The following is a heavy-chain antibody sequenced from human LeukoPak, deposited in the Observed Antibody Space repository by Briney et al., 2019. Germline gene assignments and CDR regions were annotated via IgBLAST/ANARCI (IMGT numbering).Heavy chain of an antibody. J-gene: IGHJ3*02. Sequence: PSETLSLTCAVSGGSISSGGYSWSWIRQPPGKGLEWIGYIYYSGSTNYNPSLKSRVIISGDTSKNQFSLKLASVTAADTAVYYCARHAYSSGAGGTFNIWGQGTMVTVSS. V-gene: IGHV4-61*08. CDR2: IYYSGST. CDR1: GGSISSGGYS. CDR3: ARHAYSSGAGGTFNI. D-gene: IGHD6-19*01.